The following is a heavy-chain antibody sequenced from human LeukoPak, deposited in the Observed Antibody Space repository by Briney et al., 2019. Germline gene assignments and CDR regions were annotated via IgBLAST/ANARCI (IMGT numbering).Heavy chain of an antibody. CDR1: GFTVSSNY. CDR2: IYSGGST. D-gene: IGHD4-17*01. Sequence: PGGSLRLSCAASGFTVSSNYMSWVRQAPGKGLEWDSVIYSGGSTYYADSVKGRFTISRDNSKNTLYLQMNSLRAEDTAVYYCARVAVRDYGDYVGDYWGQGTLVTVSS. J-gene: IGHJ4*02. CDR3: ARVAVRDYGDYVGDY. V-gene: IGHV3-53*01.